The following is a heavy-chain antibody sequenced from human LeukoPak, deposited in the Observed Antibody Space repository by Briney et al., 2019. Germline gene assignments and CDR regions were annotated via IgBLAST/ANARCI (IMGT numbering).Heavy chain of an antibody. J-gene: IGHJ3*02. CDR3: AKVRVYDSSGYYDAFDI. V-gene: IGHV3-23*01. CDR1: GFTFSSYA. D-gene: IGHD3-22*01. CDR2: ISGSGGST. Sequence: GGSLRLSCAASGFTFSSYAMSWVRQAPGKGLEWVSAISGSGGSTYYADSVKGRFTISRDNSKNTLYLQMNSLRAEDTAVHYCAKVRVYDSSGYYDAFDIWGQGTMVTVSS.